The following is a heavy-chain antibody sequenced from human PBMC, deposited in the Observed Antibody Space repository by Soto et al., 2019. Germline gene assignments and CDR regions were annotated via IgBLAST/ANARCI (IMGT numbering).Heavy chain of an antibody. CDR3: VRDIVASMITYYYYYGMDV. J-gene: IGHJ6*02. Sequence: ASVKVSCKASGYTFTNDAMHWVRQAPGQRLEWMGWINAGNGNTKYSQKFQGRVTITRDTSATTAYMELSSLRSEDTAVYYCVRDIVASMITYYYYYGMDVWSQGTTVTVSS. CDR1: GYTFTNDA. CDR2: INAGNGNT. D-gene: IGHD3-16*01. V-gene: IGHV1-3*01.